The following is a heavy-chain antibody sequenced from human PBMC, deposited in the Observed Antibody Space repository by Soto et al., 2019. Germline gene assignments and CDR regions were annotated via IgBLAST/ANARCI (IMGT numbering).Heavy chain of an antibody. CDR1: GFTVSSNY. CDR3: ARESIAAAGTLVGMDV. D-gene: IGHD6-13*01. Sequence: EVQLVEFGGGLVQPGGSLRLSCAASGFTVSSNYMSWVRQAPGKGLEWVSVIYSGGSTYYADSVKGRFTISRDNSKNTLYLQMNGLRDEDAAVYYCARESIAAAGTLVGMDVWGQGTTVTVSS. J-gene: IGHJ6*02. V-gene: IGHV3-66*01. CDR2: IYSGGST.